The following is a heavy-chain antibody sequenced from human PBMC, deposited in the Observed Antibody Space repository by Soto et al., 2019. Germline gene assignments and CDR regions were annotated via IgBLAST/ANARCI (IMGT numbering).Heavy chain of an antibody. Sequence: EVQLVESGGGLVKPGGSLRLSCAASGFTFSSYSMNWVRQAPGKGLAWVSSISSSSSYIYYADSVKGRFTISRDNAKNSLYLQMNSLRAEDTDVYYCARFIAAAGIGPFDYWGQGTLVTVSS. CDR3: ARFIAAAGIGPFDY. CDR1: GFTFSSYS. V-gene: IGHV3-21*01. CDR2: ISSSSSYI. D-gene: IGHD6-13*01. J-gene: IGHJ4*02.